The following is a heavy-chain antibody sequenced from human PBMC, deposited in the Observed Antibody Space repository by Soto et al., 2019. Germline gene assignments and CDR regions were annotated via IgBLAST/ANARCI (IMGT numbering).Heavy chain of an antibody. Sequence: QLQLQESGPGLVKPSETLSLTCSVSGVSSTNNHYYWGWIRQPPGKGLEWIGSISDSGSAFYNPSLRSRLSISVDTSKNEFSLDLYVVTAANTAIYYFARAVPPAFAYSWGGYGPDYGGQGTLVTVSS. D-gene: IGHD3-16*01. J-gene: IGHJ4*02. CDR2: ISDSGSA. CDR1: GVSSTNNHYY. V-gene: IGHV4-39*01. CDR3: ARAVPPAFAYSWGGYGPDY.